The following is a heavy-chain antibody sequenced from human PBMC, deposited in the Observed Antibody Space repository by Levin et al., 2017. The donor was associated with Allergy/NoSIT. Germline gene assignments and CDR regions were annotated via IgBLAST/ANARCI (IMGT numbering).Heavy chain of an antibody. V-gene: IGHV4-34*01. J-gene: IGHJ5*02. D-gene: IGHD3-3*01. CDR2: INHRGST. CDR1: GGSFSGYY. CDR3: ARRGVGVGAVIKRGFSWFDP. Sequence: PGGSLRLSCAVYGGSFSGYYWSWIRQPPGKGLEWIGEINHRGSTNYKPSLKSRVTISVDTSKNQFSLKLSSVTAADTAVYYCARRGVGVGAVIKRGFSWFDPWGQGTLVTVSS.